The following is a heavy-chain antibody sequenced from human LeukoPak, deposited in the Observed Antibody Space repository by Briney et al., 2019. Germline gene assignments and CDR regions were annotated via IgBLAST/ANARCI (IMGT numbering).Heavy chain of an antibody. Sequence: ASVKVSCKASGYTFTSYGISWVRQAPGQGLEWMGWISTYNDNTNYAQKLQSRVTMTTDTSTSTDNMELRSLRSDDSAVYYCARGGRSWRQFHEYFQHWGQGTLVTVSS. V-gene: IGHV1-18*01. D-gene: IGHD5-24*01. CDR3: ARGGRSWRQFHEYFQH. CDR1: GYTFTSYG. J-gene: IGHJ1*01. CDR2: ISTYNDNT.